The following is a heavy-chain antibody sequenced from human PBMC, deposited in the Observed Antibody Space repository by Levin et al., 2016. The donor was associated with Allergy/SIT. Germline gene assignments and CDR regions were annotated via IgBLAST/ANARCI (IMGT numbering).Heavy chain of an antibody. CDR3: ARPEGYSYAKGPY. Sequence: ETLSLTCAASGFTFSSSWMSWVRQAPGKGLEWVANMNQDGSEKYYGDSVKGRFTISRDNSKDTLYLHMNSLRPEDTAVYYCARPEGYSYAKGPYWGQGTLVTVSS. CDR1: GFTFSSSW. D-gene: IGHD3-16*01. CDR2: MNQDGSEK. V-gene: IGHV3-7*01. J-gene: IGHJ4*02.